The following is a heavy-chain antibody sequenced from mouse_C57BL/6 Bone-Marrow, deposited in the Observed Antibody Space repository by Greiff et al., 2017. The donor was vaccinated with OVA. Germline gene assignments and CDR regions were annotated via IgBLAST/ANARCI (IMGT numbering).Heavy chain of an antibody. CDR1: GYTFTSYW. V-gene: IGHV1-7*01. J-gene: IGHJ2*01. D-gene: IGHD2-1*01. Sequence: VQGVESGAELAKPGASVKLSCKASGYTFTSYWMHWVKQRPGQGLEWIGYINPSSGYTKYNQKFKDKATLTADKSSSTAYMQLSSLTYEDSEVYYCANLLRRDYWGQGTTLTVSS. CDR2: INPSSGYT. CDR3: ANLLRRDY.